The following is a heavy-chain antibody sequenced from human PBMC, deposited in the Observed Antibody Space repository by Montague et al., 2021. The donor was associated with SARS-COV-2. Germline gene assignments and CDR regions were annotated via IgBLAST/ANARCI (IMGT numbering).Heavy chain of an antibody. J-gene: IGHJ4*02. CDR3: ARGLGRPGTIFGVALY. D-gene: IGHD3-3*01. Sequence: SETLSLTCVVYGGSFSGYYWSWIRQPPGKGLQWIGGTNHSGSTHYNSSLNSRGTISLDTSKNQFSLKLTSVSTADTAVYYCARGLGRPGTIFGVALYWGQGTLVTVSS. CDR2: TNHSGST. V-gene: IGHV4-34*01. CDR1: GGSFSGYY.